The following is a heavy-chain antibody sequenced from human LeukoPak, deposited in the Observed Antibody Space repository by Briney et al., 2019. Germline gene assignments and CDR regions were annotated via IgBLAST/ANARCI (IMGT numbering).Heavy chain of an antibody. CDR3: AREGELWFGELSFNWFDP. D-gene: IGHD3-10*01. CDR1: GGSISCYF. J-gene: IGHJ5*02. CDR2: THTSGNT. Sequence: PSAPLSLSCTAGGGSISCYFWSGLRQPGGKRLEGVGRTHTSGNTNYNPSLKSRVTMSGDTSKNQFSLKLSSVTAADTAVYYGAREGELWFGELSFNWFDPWGQGTLVTVSS. V-gene: IGHV4-4*07.